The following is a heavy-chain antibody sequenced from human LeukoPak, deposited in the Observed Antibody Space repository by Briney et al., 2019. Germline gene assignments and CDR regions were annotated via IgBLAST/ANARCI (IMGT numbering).Heavy chain of an antibody. CDR1: GFNFTSHW. Sequence: PGGSLRLSCAASGFNFTSHWMHWVRQAPGKGLEWVANIKQDGSEKYYVDSVKGRFTISRDNAKNSLYLQMNSLRAEDTAVYYCARLLGAFGHYFDYWGQGTLVTVSS. CDR3: ARLLGAFGHYFDY. V-gene: IGHV3-7*01. CDR2: IKQDGSEK. D-gene: IGHD1-26*01. J-gene: IGHJ4*02.